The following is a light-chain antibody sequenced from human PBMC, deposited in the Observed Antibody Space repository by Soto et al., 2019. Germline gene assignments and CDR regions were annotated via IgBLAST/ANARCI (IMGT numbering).Light chain of an antibody. CDR2: DVS. J-gene: IGLJ1*01. Sequence: QSVLTQPASVSGSPGQSITISRTGTSSDVGGYNYVSWYQQHPGKAPKLMIYDVSNRPSGVSNRFSGSKSGNTASLTISGLQAEDEADYYCRSYTSSSTLYVFGTGTKVTVL. CDR3: RSYTSSSTLYV. V-gene: IGLV2-14*01. CDR1: SSDVGGYNY.